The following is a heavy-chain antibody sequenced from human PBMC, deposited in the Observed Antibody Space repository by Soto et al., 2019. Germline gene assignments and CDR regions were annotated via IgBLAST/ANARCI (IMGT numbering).Heavy chain of an antibody. Sequence: SETLSLTCTVSGGSISSYYWSWIRQPPGKGLEWIGYIYYSGSTNYNPSLKSRVTISVDTSKNQFSLKLSSVTAADTAVYYCARSDSSGYYQNWFDPWGQGTLVTVSS. CDR1: GGSISSYY. V-gene: IGHV4-59*01. CDR2: IYYSGST. D-gene: IGHD3-22*01. CDR3: ARSDSSGYYQNWFDP. J-gene: IGHJ5*02.